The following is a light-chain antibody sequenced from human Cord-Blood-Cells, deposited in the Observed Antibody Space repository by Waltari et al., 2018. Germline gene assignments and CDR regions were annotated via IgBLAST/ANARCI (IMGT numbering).Light chain of an antibody. CDR1: QGISSW. CDR3: QQANSFPFT. Sequence: IQITQSPSSVSASVGDRVTITCRASQGISSWLAWSQQKPGKAPKLLIYAASSLQSGVPSRFSGSGSGTDFTLTISSLQPEDFATYYCQQANSFPFTFGPGTKVDIK. J-gene: IGKJ3*01. CDR2: AAS. V-gene: IGKV1-12*01.